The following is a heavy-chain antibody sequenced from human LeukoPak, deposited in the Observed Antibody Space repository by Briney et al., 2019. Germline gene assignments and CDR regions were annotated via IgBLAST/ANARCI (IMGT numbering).Heavy chain of an antibody. J-gene: IGHJ4*02. V-gene: IGHV4-59*01. CDR3: ARGGRDGYRDY. D-gene: IGHD5-24*01. CDR2: IYYSGST. Sequence: SETLSLTCTVSGGSISSYYWSWIRQPPGKGLEWIGYIYYSGSTNYNPSLKSRVTISVDTSKNQFSLKLSAVTAADTAVYYCARGGRDGYRDYWGQGTPVTVSS. CDR1: GGSISSYY.